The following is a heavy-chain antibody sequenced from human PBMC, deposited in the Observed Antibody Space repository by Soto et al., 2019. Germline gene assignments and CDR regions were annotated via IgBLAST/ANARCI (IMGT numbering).Heavy chain of an antibody. CDR3: AKSKDSTIFGVVIYYFDT. Sequence: GGSLRLSCAASGFTFSSFGMNWVRQAPGKGLEWVSSLSPNGGSTYYAESVKGRFTISRDNAKNTLFLQMDSLRAEDTAVYFCAKSKDSTIFGVVIYYFDTWGQGALVTSP. V-gene: IGHV3-23*01. D-gene: IGHD3-3*01. CDR1: GFTFSSFG. J-gene: IGHJ4*02. CDR2: LSPNGGST.